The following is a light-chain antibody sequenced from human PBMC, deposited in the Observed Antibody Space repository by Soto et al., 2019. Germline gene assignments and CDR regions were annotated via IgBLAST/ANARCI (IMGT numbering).Light chain of an antibody. CDR2: DAS. CDR1: QSVSSY. V-gene: IGKV3-11*01. CDR3: QQRSNWPPLT. J-gene: IGKJ4*01. Sequence: EIVLTHSPATLSLSPGERATLSCRASQSVSSYLAWYQQKPGQAPRLLIYDASNRATGIPARFSGSGSGTDFSLTIRRLEPEDFAVYSCQQRSNWPPLTFGGGTKVEIK.